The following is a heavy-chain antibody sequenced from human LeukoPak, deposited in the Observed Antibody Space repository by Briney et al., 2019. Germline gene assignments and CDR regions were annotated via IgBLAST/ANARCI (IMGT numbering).Heavy chain of an antibody. Sequence: PGGSLRLSCAASGFTFSSYAMHWVRQAPGKGLEWVAVISYDGSNKYYADSVKGRFTISRDNSKNTLYLQMNSLRAEDTAVYYCARGQWFGELLFQPPRWFDPWGQGTLVTVSS. J-gene: IGHJ5*02. D-gene: IGHD3-10*01. CDR2: ISYDGSNK. CDR3: ARGQWFGELLFQPPRWFDP. CDR1: GFTFSSYA. V-gene: IGHV3-30-3*01.